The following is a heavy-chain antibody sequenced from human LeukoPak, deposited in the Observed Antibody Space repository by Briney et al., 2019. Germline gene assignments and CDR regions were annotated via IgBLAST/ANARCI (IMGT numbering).Heavy chain of an antibody. CDR1: GGFISSYY. J-gene: IGHJ4*02. Sequence: SETLSLTCTVSGGFISSYYWSWIRQPPGKGLEWIGYIYYSGSTNYNPSLKSRVTISVDTSKNQFSLKLSSVTAADTAVYYCARASGYLARFEYWGQGTLVTVSS. D-gene: IGHD3-22*01. V-gene: IGHV4-59*01. CDR3: ARASGYLARFEY. CDR2: IYYSGST.